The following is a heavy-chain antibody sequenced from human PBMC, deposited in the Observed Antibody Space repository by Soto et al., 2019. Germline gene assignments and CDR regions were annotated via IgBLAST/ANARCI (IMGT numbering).Heavy chain of an antibody. Sequence: SETLSLTCAVYGGSFSGYYWSWIRQPPGKGLEWIGEINHSGSTNYNPSLKSRVTISVDTSKNQFSPKLSSVTAADTAVYYCARGTRFGEFPGNWFDPWGQGTLVTVSS. V-gene: IGHV4-34*01. CDR3: ARGTRFGEFPGNWFDP. CDR1: GGSFSGYY. J-gene: IGHJ5*02. CDR2: INHSGST. D-gene: IGHD3-10*01.